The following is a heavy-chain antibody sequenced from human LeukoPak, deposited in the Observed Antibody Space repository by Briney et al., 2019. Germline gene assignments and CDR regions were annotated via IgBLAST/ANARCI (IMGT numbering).Heavy chain of an antibody. Sequence: GGSLRLSCAASGFTFSSYRMNWVRQAPGKGLEWVSYISSSSSTIYYADSVKGRFTISRGNAKNSLYLQMNSLRAEDTAVYYCARGDASGYYYYYGMDVWGQGTTVTVSS. D-gene: IGHD3-10*01. J-gene: IGHJ6*02. V-gene: IGHV3-48*04. CDR2: ISSSSSTI. CDR1: GFTFSSYR. CDR3: ARGDASGYYYYYGMDV.